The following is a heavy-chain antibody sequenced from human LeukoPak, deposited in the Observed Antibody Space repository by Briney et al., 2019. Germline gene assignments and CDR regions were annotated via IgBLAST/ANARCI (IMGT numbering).Heavy chain of an antibody. J-gene: IGHJ4*02. CDR2: LYSGGTT. V-gene: IGHV3-53*01. D-gene: IGHD2-15*01. CDR1: GFTVSSNY. Sequence: GGSLRLSCAASGFTVSSNYMSWVRQAPGKGLEWVSVLYSGGTTHYADSVKGRFTISRDNSKNTLYLQMNSLRAEDTAVYYCAKRAERSGGHFSDWGQGTLVTVSS. CDR3: AKRAERSGGHFSD.